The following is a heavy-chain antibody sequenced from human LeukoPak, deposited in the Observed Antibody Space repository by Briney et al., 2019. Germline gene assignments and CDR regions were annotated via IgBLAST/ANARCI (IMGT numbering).Heavy chain of an antibody. CDR1: GGSISSSSYY. CDR2: MYYSGST. J-gene: IGHJ2*01. Sequence: PSETLSLTCTVSGGSISSSSYYWGWIRQPPGKGLEWIGSMYYSGSTYYNPSLKSRVTISVDTSKNQFSLKLSSVTAADTAVYYCATTANWYFDLWGRGTLVTVSS. D-gene: IGHD4-17*01. V-gene: IGHV4-39*07. CDR3: ATTANWYFDL.